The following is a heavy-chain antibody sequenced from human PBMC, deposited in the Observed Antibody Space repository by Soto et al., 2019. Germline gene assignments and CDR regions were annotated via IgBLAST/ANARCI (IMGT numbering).Heavy chain of an antibody. CDR1: GGSLSGYY. J-gene: IGHJ4*02. CDR2: TNPSGST. D-gene: IGHD3-22*01. Sequence: SETLSLTCAVYGGSLSGYYWSWIRQSPGKGPEWIGETNPSGSTNYNPSLKSRVTISGDTSKNQFSLKLSSVTAAHTAVYYCARRIVVVMTTGYYFDSWRRGTPVTVSS. CDR3: ARRIVVVMTTGYYFDS. V-gene: IGHV4-34*01.